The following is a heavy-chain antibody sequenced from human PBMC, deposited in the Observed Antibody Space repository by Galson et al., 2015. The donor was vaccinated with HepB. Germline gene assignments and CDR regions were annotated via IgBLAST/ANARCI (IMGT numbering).Heavy chain of an antibody. D-gene: IGHD6-13*01. CDR2: IYYSGST. J-gene: IGHJ4*02. Sequence: DYYWSWIRQPPGKGLEWIGYIYYSGSTYYNPSLKSRVTISVDTSKNQFSLKLSSVTAADTAVYYCARVGHYVYSSSWFIDYWAREPWSPSPQ. CDR3: ARVGHYVYSSSWFIDY. V-gene: IGHV4-30-4*01. CDR1: DYY.